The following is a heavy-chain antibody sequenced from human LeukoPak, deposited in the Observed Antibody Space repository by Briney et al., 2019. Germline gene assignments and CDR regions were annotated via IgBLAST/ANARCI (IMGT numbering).Heavy chain of an antibody. D-gene: IGHD3-9*01. CDR1: GGTFSSYA. Sequence: SVKVSCKASGGTFSSYAISWVRQAPGQGLEWMGGIIPIFGTANYAQKFQGRVTITADESTSTAYMELRSLRSDDTAVYYCARRYFDWSNDYWGQGTLVTVSS. J-gene: IGHJ4*02. CDR3: ARRYFDWSNDY. CDR2: IIPIFGTA. V-gene: IGHV1-69*13.